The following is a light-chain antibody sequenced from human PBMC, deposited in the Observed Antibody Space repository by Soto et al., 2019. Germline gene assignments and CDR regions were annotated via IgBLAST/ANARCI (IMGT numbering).Light chain of an antibody. CDR1: QSINSD. CDR2: SAS. CDR3: QQYGSSPWT. V-gene: IGKV3-20*01. J-gene: IGKJ1*01. Sequence: EIVMTQSPATLSVSPGETTRLSCRASQSINSDVAWYQQKPGQTPRLLIYSASTRATGIPDRFSGSGSGTDFSLTISRLEPEDFVVYYCQQYGSSPWTFGQGTKVDI.